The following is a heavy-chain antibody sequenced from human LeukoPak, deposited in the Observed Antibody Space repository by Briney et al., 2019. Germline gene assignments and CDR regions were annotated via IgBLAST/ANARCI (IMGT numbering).Heavy chain of an antibody. CDR3: AKGDRGYFDY. J-gene: IGHJ4*02. CDR1: GGSISSYY. D-gene: IGHD2-21*02. CDR2: IYYSGST. V-gene: IGHV4-59*01. Sequence: SETLSLTCTVSGGSISSYYGSWIRQPPGKGLEWLGYIYYSGSTNFNPSLKSRVTISVDTSKNQFSLKLSSVTAADTAVYYCAKGDRGYFDYWGQGTLVTVSS.